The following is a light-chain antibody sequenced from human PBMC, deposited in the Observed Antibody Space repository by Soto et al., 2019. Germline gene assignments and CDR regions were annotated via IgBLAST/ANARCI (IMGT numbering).Light chain of an antibody. CDR2: DAS. Sequence: IGMTQSPAILSVSPGERATLPCRASQSVSSYLAWYQQKPGQAPRLLIYDASNRATGIPARFSGSGSGTDFTLTISSLEPEDFAVYYCQQRSNWPPRITFGGGTKVDIK. CDR1: QSVSSY. V-gene: IGKV3-11*01. CDR3: QQRSNWPPRIT. J-gene: IGKJ4*01.